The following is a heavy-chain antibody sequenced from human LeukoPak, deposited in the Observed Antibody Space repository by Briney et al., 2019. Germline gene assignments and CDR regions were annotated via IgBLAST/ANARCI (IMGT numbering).Heavy chain of an antibody. D-gene: IGHD1-26*01. V-gene: IGHV3-21*01. J-gene: IGHJ5*02. Sequence: PGGSLRLSCAASGFIFSSYSMNWVRQAPGKGLEWVSSISSSSSYIYYADSVKGRFTISRDNAKNSLYLQMNSLRAEDTAVYYCARDQEWEPNWFDPWGQGTLVTVSS. CDR3: ARDQEWEPNWFDP. CDR1: GFIFSSYS. CDR2: ISSSSSYI.